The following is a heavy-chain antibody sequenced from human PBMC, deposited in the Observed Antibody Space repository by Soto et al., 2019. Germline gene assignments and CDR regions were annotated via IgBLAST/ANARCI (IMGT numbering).Heavy chain of an antibody. J-gene: IGHJ4*02. D-gene: IGHD6-6*01. CDR2: IYYSGRT. V-gene: IGHV4-30-4*01. CDR1: GGSIDNYEYY. Sequence: PSETLSLTCTVSGGSIDNYEYYWTWIRQPPGKGLEWVGYIYYSGRTNYNPSLNSRLTISLDTSKNQFSLRLTSVSAADTAMYSCARDSSNSPVYFDFWGQGTLVTVYS. CDR3: ARDSSNSPVYFDF.